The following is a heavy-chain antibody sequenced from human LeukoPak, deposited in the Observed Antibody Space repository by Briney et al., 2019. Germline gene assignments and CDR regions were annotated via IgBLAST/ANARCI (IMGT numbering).Heavy chain of an antibody. D-gene: IGHD3-22*01. V-gene: IGHV3-21*04. CDR3: AKDLVERRQYYYDSSGYYGAYFDY. CDR1: GFTFSSYS. J-gene: IGHJ4*02. Sequence: KPGGSLRLSCAASGFTFSSYSMNWVRQAPGKGLEWVSSISSSSSYIYYADSVKGRFTISRDNSKNTLYLQMNSLRAEDTAVYYCAKDLVERRQYYYDSSGYYGAYFDYWGQGTLVTVSS. CDR2: ISSSSSYI.